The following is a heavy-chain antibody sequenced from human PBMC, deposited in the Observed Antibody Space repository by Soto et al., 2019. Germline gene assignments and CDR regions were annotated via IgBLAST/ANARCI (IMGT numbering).Heavy chain of an antibody. CDR2: MNSDGSII. Sequence: PVGSLRLSCAVAGYTFGNHWMHWVRQAPGKGLEWVSRMNSDGSIINYADSVKGRFTVSRDNAKNTLYLQMNSLRVDDTAVYYCATAEVDYWGPGTLVTVSS. CDR3: ATAEVDY. CDR1: GYTFGNHW. V-gene: IGHV3-74*01. J-gene: IGHJ4*02.